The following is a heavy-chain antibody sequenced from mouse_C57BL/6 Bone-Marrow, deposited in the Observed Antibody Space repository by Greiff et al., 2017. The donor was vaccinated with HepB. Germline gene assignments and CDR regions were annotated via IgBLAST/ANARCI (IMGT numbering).Heavy chain of an antibody. Sequence: VQLQQSGPELVKPGASVKISCKASGYAFSSSWLNWVKQRPGKGLEWIGRIYPGDGDTNYNGKFKGKATLTADKSSSTAYMQLSSLTSEDSAVYFCARGPRFAYWGQGTLVTVSA. CDR3: ARGPRFAY. CDR2: IYPGDGDT. V-gene: IGHV1-82*01. CDR1: GYAFSSSW. J-gene: IGHJ3*01.